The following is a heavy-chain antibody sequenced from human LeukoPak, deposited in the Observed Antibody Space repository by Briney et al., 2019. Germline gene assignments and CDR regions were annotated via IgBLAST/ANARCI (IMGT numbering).Heavy chain of an antibody. CDR1: GFTFSSYS. J-gene: IGHJ4*02. D-gene: IGHD6-13*01. CDR3: ARDGFSSSWYSIL. Sequence: GGSLRPSCAASGFTFSSYSMNWVRQAPGKGLEWVSSISSSSSYIYYADSVKGRFTISRDNAKNSLYLQVNSLRAEDTAVYYCARDGFSSSWYSILWGQGTLVTVSS. V-gene: IGHV3-21*01. CDR2: ISSSSSYI.